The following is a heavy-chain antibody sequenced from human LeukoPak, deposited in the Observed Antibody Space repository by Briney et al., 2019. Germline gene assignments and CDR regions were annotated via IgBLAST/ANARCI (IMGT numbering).Heavy chain of an antibody. CDR1: GGPISSGSYY. J-gene: IGHJ4*02. Sequence: SETLSLTCTVSGGPISSGSYYWSWVRQPAGKGLEYIGRIYTSGSTNYNPSLKSRVTITVDTSKNHFSLKLSSVTAADTAVYYCARDQTYSGSGIYTYFDYWGQGILVTVSS. D-gene: IGHD3-10*01. V-gene: IGHV4-61*02. CDR2: IYTSGST. CDR3: ARDQTYSGSGIYTYFDY.